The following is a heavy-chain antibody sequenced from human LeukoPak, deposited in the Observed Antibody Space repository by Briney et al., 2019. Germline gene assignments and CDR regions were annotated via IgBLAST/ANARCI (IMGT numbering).Heavy chain of an antibody. CDR2: IIPIFGTA. V-gene: IGHV1-69*13. CDR1: GYTFTSYY. CDR3: AREQQLVRYYYYGMDV. J-gene: IGHJ6*02. Sequence: SVKVSCKASGYTFTSYYMHWVRQAPGQGLEWMGGIIPIFGTANYAQKFQGRVTITADESTSTAYMELSSLRSEDTAVYYCAREQQLVRYYYYGMDVWGQGTTVTVSS. D-gene: IGHD6-6*01.